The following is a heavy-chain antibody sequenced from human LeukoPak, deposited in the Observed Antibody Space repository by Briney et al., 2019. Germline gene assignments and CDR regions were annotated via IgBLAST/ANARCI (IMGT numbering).Heavy chain of an antibody. CDR2: INPNSGGT. V-gene: IGHV1-2*02. CDR3: ARGGGSSFYYYYGMDV. D-gene: IGHD1-26*01. CDR1: GYTFTGYH. J-gene: IGHJ6*02. Sequence: ASVKVSCKASGYTFTGYHMHWVRQAPGQGLEWMGWINPNSGGTNYAQKFQGRVTMPRDTSISTAYMELSRLRSDDTAVYYCARGGGSSFYYYYGMDVWGQGTTVTVSS.